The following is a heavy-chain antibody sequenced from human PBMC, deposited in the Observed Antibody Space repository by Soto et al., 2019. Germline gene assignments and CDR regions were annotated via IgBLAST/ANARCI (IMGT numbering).Heavy chain of an antibody. CDR1: GGSINPYY. D-gene: IGHD1-20*01. CDR2: IYYSQTT. V-gene: IGHV4-59*01. Sequence: SETLSLTCTVSGGSINPYYWSWIRQPPGKGLEWVGHIYYSQTTNYNPSLKSRVTISVDTSKNQLSLKLSSVTAADTAVYYCARGRDDNNGFDYWGQGTLVTVSS. CDR3: ARGRDDNNGFDY. J-gene: IGHJ4*02.